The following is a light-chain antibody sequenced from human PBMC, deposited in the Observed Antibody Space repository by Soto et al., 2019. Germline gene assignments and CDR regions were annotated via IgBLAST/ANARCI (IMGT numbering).Light chain of an antibody. CDR2: AAS. CDR3: LQKDFYPFT. J-gene: IGKJ3*01. V-gene: IGKV1-6*01. Sequence: AIQMTQSPSSLSASVGDRVTITCRASQGIRNDLDWFQQKPGKAPKLLIYAASNLQSGVPARFSGSGSGTDFTLTISSLQPVYFATYYCLQKDFYPFTFGPGTKVDIK. CDR1: QGIRND.